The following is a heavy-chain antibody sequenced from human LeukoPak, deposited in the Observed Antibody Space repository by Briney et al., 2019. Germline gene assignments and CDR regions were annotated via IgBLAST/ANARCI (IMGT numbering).Heavy chain of an antibody. CDR1: GFTFSDYY. J-gene: IGHJ5*02. CDR2: ISSSGSTI. CDR3: AKDPSLALGYCSSTSCYT. Sequence: GGSLRLSCAASGFTFSDYYMSWIRQAPGKGLEWVSYISSSGSTIYYADSVKGRFTISRDNSKNTLYLQMNSLRAEDTAVYYGAKDPSLALGYCSSTSCYTWGQGTLVTVSS. D-gene: IGHD2-2*02. V-gene: IGHV3-11*04.